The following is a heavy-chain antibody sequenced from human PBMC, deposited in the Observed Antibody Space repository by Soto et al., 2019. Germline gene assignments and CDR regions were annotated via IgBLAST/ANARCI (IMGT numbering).Heavy chain of an antibody. CDR3: ARVPQPNYGGNSGYYFDY. D-gene: IGHD4-17*01. CDR1: GYTFTGYY. V-gene: IGHV1-2*04. J-gene: IGHJ4*02. Sequence: ASVKVSCKASGYTFTGYYMHWVRKAPGQGLEWMGWINPNSGGTNYAQKFQGWVTMTRDTSISTAYMELSRLRSDDTAVYYCARVPQPNYGGNSGYYFDYWGQGTLVTVSS. CDR2: INPNSGGT.